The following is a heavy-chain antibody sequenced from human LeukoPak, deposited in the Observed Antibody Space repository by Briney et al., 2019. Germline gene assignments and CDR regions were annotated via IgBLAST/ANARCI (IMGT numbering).Heavy chain of an antibody. D-gene: IGHD3-10*01. V-gene: IGHV5-51*01. CDR3: ARHSDVIGAI. CDR2: IYPPDSDT. Sequence: GESLKISCKASGYTFTHQWIVWVRQKYGSGLEWMGIIYPPDSDTRYSPSFQGHVSISADTSINTAYLEWSRLEASDTAIYYCARHSDVIGAIWGQGTLVTVSS. CDR1: GYTFTHQW. J-gene: IGHJ4*02.